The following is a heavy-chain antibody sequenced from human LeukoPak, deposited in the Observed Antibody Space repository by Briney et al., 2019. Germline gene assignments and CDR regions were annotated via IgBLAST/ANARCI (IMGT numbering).Heavy chain of an antibody. CDR3: AKDSCSTTSCYNGFDY. J-gene: IGHJ4*02. CDR2: ISTTGGRT. V-gene: IGHV3-64*01. D-gene: IGHD2-2*02. CDR1: GFTFSGYA. Sequence: GSLRLSCAASGFTFSGYAMHWVRQAPGKGLEYVSAISTTGGRTYYVNSVRGRFTISRDNSKNTLYLQMGSLRAEDTAVYYCAKDSCSTTSCYNGFDYWGQGTLVTVSS.